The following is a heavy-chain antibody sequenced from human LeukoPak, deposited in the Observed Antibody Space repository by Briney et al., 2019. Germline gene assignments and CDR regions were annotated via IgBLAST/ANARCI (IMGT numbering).Heavy chain of an antibody. CDR1: GFDFRGSF. Sequence: GGSLRLSCEASGFDFRGSFMSWIRQAPGKGLEWVSYISTTGSTTFDADSVKGRFTISRDNAKNSVYLQMNRLRVEDTGVYYCAREGVTGAFFVWGQGDLVTVSS. J-gene: IGHJ4*02. CDR3: AREGVTGAFFV. D-gene: IGHD2-21*02. CDR2: ISTTGSTT. V-gene: IGHV3-11*04.